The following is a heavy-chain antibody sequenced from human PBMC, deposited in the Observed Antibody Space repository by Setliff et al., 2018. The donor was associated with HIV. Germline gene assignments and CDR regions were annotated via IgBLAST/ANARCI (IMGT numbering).Heavy chain of an antibody. CDR3: ARDRLYCSGGSCYSVGPNDVFDI. Sequence: SETLSLTCTVSGDSIRSGSYYWSWIRQPAGKGLEWIGRMYTSGSTNYNPSLRSRVTISVDTSKNQFSLKLSSVTAADTAVYYCARDRLYCSGGSCYSVGPNDVFDIWGQGTMVTVSS. D-gene: IGHD2-15*01. CDR2: MYTSGST. V-gene: IGHV4-61*02. J-gene: IGHJ3*02. CDR1: GDSIRSGSYY.